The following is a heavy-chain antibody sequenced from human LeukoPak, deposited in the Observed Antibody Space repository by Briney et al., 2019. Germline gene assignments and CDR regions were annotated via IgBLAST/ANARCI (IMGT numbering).Heavy chain of an antibody. D-gene: IGHD3-22*01. J-gene: IGHJ4*02. CDR2: IIPILGIA. CDR3: ARDRRRLYYDSSGYLSYYFDY. V-gene: IGHV1-69*04. CDR1: GGTFSSYA. Sequence: SVKVSCKASGGTFSSYAISWVRQAPGQGLEWMGRIIPILGIANYAQKFQGRVTITADKSTSTAYMELSSLRSEDTAVYYCARDRRRLYYDSSGYLSYYFDYWGQGTLVTVSS.